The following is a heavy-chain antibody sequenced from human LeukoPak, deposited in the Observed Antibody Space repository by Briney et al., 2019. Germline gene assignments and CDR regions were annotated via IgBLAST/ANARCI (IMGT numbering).Heavy chain of an antibody. CDR1: GFTFSNYA. D-gene: IGHD5-18*01. Sequence: GGSLRLSCAASGFTFSNYAMSWVRQAPGKGLEWVSAISGSGGSTYYADSVKGRFTISRDNSKNTLYLQMNSLRAEDTAVYYCAKEHTGTDYYYGMDVWGQGTTVTVSS. V-gene: IGHV3-23*01. CDR2: ISGSGGST. J-gene: IGHJ6*02. CDR3: AKEHTGTDYYYGMDV.